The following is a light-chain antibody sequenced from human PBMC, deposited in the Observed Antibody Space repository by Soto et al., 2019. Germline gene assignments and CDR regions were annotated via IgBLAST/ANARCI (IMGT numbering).Light chain of an antibody. CDR2: RAS. V-gene: IGKV3-15*01. CDR1: QSVSST. J-gene: IGKJ2*02. Sequence: EIVMTQSPSTLSASPGERATLSCRASQSVSSTLAWYQQKPGQAPRLLIYRASTRATGIPARFSASGSGTELTLTISSRETEDFAVYYCQQYNNWPRGTFGQGTKLEIK. CDR3: QQYNNWPRGT.